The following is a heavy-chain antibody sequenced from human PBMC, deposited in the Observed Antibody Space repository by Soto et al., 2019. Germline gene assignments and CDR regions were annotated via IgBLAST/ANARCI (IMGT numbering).Heavy chain of an antibody. CDR1: GFTFSSYA. CDR3: AKSPFSKRGVAIIRGYYYYMDV. V-gene: IGHV3-23*01. Sequence: GGSLRLSCAASGFTFSSYAMSWVRQAPGKGLEWVSAISGSGGSTYYADSVKGRFTISRDNSKNTLYLQMNSLRAEDTAVYYCAKSPFSKRGVAIIRGYYYYMDVWGKGTTVTVSS. D-gene: IGHD3-3*01. J-gene: IGHJ6*03. CDR2: ISGSGGST.